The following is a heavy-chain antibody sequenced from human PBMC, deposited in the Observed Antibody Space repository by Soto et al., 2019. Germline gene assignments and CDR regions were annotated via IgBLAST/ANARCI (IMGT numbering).Heavy chain of an antibody. D-gene: IGHD2-15*01. CDR1: GYSVTSSDYY. Sequence: XETLSLTCSVSGYSVTSSDYYWAWIRQPPGKGLEWIGSMFYSGLTYYNPSLKSRVTLSVDTSKNQFSVRLNSVTAADTAVYYCAPLSVSLSGPYGIHVWGQGTTVTVSS. V-gene: IGHV4-39*01. J-gene: IGHJ6*02. CDR3: APLSVSLSGPYGIHV. CDR2: MFYSGLT.